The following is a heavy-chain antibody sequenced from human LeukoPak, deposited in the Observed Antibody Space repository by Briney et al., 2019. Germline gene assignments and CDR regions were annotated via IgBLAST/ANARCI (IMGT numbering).Heavy chain of an antibody. J-gene: IGHJ5*02. V-gene: IGHV1-2*02. CDR3: AKDLKFVNSYDNWFDP. CDR2: LSPNSGGT. Sequence: GASVKVSCMASGYTSIYYYILWGRQAPGQGLEWMGWLSPNSGGTNYAQKFQGRVTMTRYTSINTAYMELSSLTSDDTAVYYCAKDLKFVNSYDNWFDPWGQGTPVTVSS. D-gene: IGHD2-21*01. CDR1: GYTSIYYY.